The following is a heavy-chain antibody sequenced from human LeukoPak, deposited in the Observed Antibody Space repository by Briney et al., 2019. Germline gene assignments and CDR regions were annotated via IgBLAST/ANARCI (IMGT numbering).Heavy chain of an antibody. CDR1: GGSFSGYY. D-gene: IGHD2-2*01. V-gene: IGHV4-34*01. CDR3: ARGYCSSTSCPGGGWFDP. J-gene: IGHJ5*02. CDR2: INHSGST. Sequence: IPSETLSLTCAVYGGSFSGYYWSWIRQPPGKGLEWFGEINHSGSTNYHPPLKSRVTISVDTSKKQFSLKLSYVTAADTAVYSCARGYCSSTSCPGGGWFDPWGQGTLVTVSS.